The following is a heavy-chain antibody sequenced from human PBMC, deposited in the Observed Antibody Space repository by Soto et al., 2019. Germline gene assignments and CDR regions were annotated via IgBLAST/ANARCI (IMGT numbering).Heavy chain of an antibody. Sequence: QVQLVESGGGVVHPGRSLRLSCAASGFTFSGYGMHWVRQAPGEGLQWVAVLANDGSYQYYADSLKGRFTISRDNSKNTLYLQMDSLRPEDTAVYYCARSSGGSSWYAPDYWGQGTLVTVSP. J-gene: IGHJ4*02. D-gene: IGHD6-13*01. CDR1: GFTFSGYG. CDR2: LANDGSYQ. V-gene: IGHV3-30*03. CDR3: ARSSGGSSWYAPDY.